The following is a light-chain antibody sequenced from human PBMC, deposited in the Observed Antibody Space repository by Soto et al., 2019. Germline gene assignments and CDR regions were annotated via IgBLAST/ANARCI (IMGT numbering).Light chain of an antibody. Sequence: QSALTQPASVSGSPGQSITISCTGTSSDVGVYNYVSWYQQHPGKAPKLMIYEVSNRPSGVSNRFSGSKSGNTASLTISGLQAEDEADYHCGSYTTRSTVVFGGGTKLTVL. V-gene: IGLV2-14*01. CDR1: SSDVGVYNY. CDR3: GSYTTRSTVV. CDR2: EVS. J-gene: IGLJ2*01.